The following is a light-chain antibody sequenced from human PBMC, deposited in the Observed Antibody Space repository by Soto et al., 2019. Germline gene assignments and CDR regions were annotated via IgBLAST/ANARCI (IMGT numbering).Light chain of an antibody. Sequence: AIQLTQSPSSLSASVGDRVTITCRASQGISSALAWYQQKPGKAPKLLIYDASSLESGVPSRFSGSGSGTGCTLTISSLQPEDFATYNCQHFNSYLPTLGQGTKLEIK. J-gene: IGKJ2*01. CDR2: DAS. CDR3: QHFNSYLPT. CDR1: QGISSA. V-gene: IGKV1-13*02.